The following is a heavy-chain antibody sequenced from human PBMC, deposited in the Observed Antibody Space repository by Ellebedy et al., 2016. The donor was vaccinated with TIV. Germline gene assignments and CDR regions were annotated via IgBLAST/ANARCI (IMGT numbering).Heavy chain of an antibody. V-gene: IGHV3-21*01. J-gene: IGHJ3*02. CDR3: ARVTGGLGGAFDI. Sequence: GESLKISCAASGFTFSSYSLNWVRQAPGKGLEWVSSIISSSSYIYYADSVRGRFTVSRDNAKNSLYLQMNSLRAEDTAVYYCARVTGGLGGAFDIWGQGTMVTVSS. CDR1: GFTFSSYS. D-gene: IGHD2-8*02. CDR2: IISSSSYI.